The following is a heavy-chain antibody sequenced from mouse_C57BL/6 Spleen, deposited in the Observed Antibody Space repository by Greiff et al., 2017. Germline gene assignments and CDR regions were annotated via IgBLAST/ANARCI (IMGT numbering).Heavy chain of an antibody. CDR3: ARHWTGFDY. CDR1: GFTFSSYT. D-gene: IGHD4-1*01. J-gene: IGHJ2*01. CDR2: ISGGGGNT. Sequence: EVKVVESGGGLVKPGGSLKLSCAASGFTFSSYTMSWVRQTPEKRLEWVATISGGGGNTYYPDSVKGRFTISRDNAKNTLYLQMSSLRSEDTALYYCARHWTGFDYWGQGTTLTVSS. V-gene: IGHV5-9*01.